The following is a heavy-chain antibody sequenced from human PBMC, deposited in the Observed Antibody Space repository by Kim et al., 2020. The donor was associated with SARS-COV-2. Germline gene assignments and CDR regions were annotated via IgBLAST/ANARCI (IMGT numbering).Heavy chain of an antibody. CDR2: ISGSGGST. CDR3: ATYGGYYFTFDY. D-gene: IGHD3-22*01. CDR1: GFTFSSYA. J-gene: IGHJ4*02. Sequence: GGSLRLSCAASGFTFSSYAMSWVRQAPGKGLEWVSAISGSGGSTYYADSVKGRFTISRDNSKNTLYLQMNSLRAEDTAVYYCATYGGYYFTFDYWGQGTLVTVSS. V-gene: IGHV3-23*01.